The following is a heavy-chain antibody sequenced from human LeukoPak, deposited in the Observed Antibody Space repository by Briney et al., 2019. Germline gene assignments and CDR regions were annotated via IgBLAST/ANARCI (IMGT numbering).Heavy chain of an antibody. V-gene: IGHV3-7*04. CDR3: ARDSGGASDF. D-gene: IGHD3-16*01. CDR1: GFTFSNYW. CDR2: IKQDGSDK. Sequence: PGGSLRLSCATSGFTFSNYWMAWVRQAPGKGLEWVANIKQDGSDKYYADSVKGRFTISRDNAKNSLYLQMNSLRADDTAVYYCARDSGGASDFWGQGTLVTVSS. J-gene: IGHJ4*02.